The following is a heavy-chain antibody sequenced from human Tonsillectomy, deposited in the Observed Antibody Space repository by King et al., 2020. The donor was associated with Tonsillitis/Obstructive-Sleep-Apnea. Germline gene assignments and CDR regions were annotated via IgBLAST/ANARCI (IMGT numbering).Heavy chain of an antibody. CDR3: TTYIVVVPAAMGSGAFDI. J-gene: IGHJ3*02. V-gene: IGHV3-49*05. CDR2: IRSKAYGGTT. D-gene: IGHD2-2*01. CDR1: GFTFGDYA. Sequence: VQLVESGGGLVKPGRSLRLSCTASGFTFGDYAMSWFRQAPGKGLEWVGFIRSKAYGGTTEDAASVKGRFTISRDDSKSIAYLQMNSLKTEDTAVYYCTTYIVVVPAAMGSGAFDIWGQGTMVTVSS.